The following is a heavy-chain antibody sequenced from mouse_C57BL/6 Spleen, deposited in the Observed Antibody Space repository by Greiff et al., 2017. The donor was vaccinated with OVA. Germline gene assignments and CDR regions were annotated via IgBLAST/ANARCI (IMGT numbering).Heavy chain of an antibody. D-gene: IGHD1-1*01. CDR2: IDPEDGDT. Sequence: EVQLQQSGAELVKPGASVKLSCKASGFNIKDYYMHWVKQRTEQGLEWIGRIDPEDGDTKYAQNFKGKATITADNSSNTAYLQLSSLTSEDPAVYYFAPLYGSSSYAMDYWGQGTSVTVSS. V-gene: IGHV14-2*01. CDR3: APLYGSSSYAMDY. CDR1: GFNIKDYY. J-gene: IGHJ4*01.